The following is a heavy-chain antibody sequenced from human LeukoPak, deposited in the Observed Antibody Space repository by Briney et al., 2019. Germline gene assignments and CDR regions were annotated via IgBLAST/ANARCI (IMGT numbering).Heavy chain of an antibody. CDR2: INHSGST. CDR3: ARGPRWLQLVDY. J-gene: IGHJ4*02. CDR1: GGSISSYY. Sequence: PSETLSLTCTVSGGSISSYYWSWIRQPPGKGLEWIGEINHSGSTNYNPSLKSRVTISVDTSKNQFSLKLSSVTAADTAVYYCARGPRWLQLVDYWGQGTLVTVSS. D-gene: IGHD5-24*01. V-gene: IGHV4-34*01.